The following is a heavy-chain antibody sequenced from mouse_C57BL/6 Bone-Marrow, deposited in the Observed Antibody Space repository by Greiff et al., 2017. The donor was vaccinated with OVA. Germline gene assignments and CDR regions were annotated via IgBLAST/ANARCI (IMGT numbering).Heavy chain of an antibody. D-gene: IGHD3-3*01. J-gene: IGHJ3*01. Sequence: EVKVVESGGDLVKPGGSLKLSCAASGFTFSSYGMSWVSQTPDKRLEWVATISSGGSYTYYPDSVKGRFTISRDNAKNTQYLQMRSLKSEDTAMYYCAREGAYWGQGTLVTVSA. V-gene: IGHV5-6*01. CDR2: ISSGGSYT. CDR3: AREGAY. CDR1: GFTFSSYG.